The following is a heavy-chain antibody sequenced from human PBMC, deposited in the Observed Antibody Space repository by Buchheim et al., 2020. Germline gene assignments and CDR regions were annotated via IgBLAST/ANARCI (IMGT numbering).Heavy chain of an antibody. V-gene: IGHV4-30-2*01. Sequence: QLQLQESGSGLVKPSQTLSLICAVSGGSIRSAGYSWSWIRQPPGKGLEWIGYIYHSGSTYYNPSLKSRVTISVDRSKNQFSLKLSSVSSADTAVYYCARGIRMTMMALDDWGQGTL. J-gene: IGHJ4*02. CDR3: ARGIRMTMMALDD. CDR2: IYHSGST. D-gene: IGHD3-22*01. CDR1: GGSIRSAGYS.